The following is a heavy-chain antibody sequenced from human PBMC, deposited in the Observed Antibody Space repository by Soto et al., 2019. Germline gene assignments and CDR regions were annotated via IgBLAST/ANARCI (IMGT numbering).Heavy chain of an antibody. J-gene: IGHJ6*02. Sequence: GGSLRLSCAASGFTFSSYAMSWVRQAPGKGLEWVSAISGSGGSTYYADSVKGRFTISRDNSKNTLYLQMNSLRAEDTAVYYCAKDYYYYDSSGYYFYYYYYGMDVWGQGTTVTVSS. CDR2: ISGSGGST. CDR3: AKDYYYYDSSGYYFYYYYYGMDV. V-gene: IGHV3-23*01. CDR1: GFTFSSYA. D-gene: IGHD3-22*01.